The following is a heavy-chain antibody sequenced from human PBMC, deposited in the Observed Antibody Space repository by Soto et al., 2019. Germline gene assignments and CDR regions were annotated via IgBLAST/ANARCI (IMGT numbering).Heavy chain of an antibody. V-gene: IGHV4-34*01. Sequence: ETLSLTCAVYGGSFSGYYWNWIRQPPGKGLEWIGEINHSGSTNYNPSLKSRVTLSVDTSKNQFSLKLSSVTAADTAVYYCARGMRTNGSFFRVWGQGTLVTVSS. CDR1: GGSFSGYY. CDR3: ARGMRTNGSFFRV. CDR2: INHSGST. J-gene: IGHJ4*02. D-gene: IGHD2-8*01.